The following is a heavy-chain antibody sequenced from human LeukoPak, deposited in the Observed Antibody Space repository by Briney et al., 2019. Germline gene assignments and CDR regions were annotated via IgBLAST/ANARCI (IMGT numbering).Heavy chain of an antibody. CDR3: ARVTIPAAGHAFDI. V-gene: IGHV4-59*10. CDR1: GGSFSGYY. Sequence: PSETLSLTCAVYGGSFSGYYWSWIRQPAGKGLEWIGRIYSSGSTNYNPSLKSRVTISIDTSRDQFSLRLTSVTAADTAVYYCARVTIPAAGHAFDIWGQGTMVTVSS. CDR2: IYSSGST. D-gene: IGHD6-13*01. J-gene: IGHJ3*02.